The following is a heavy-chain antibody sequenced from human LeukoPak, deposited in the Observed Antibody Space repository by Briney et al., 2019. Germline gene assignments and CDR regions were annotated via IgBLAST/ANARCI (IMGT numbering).Heavy chain of an antibody. CDR1: GGSISSSSYY. CDR2: IYYSGST. J-gene: IGHJ3*02. Sequence: SETLSLTCTVSGGSISSSSYYWGWIRQPPGKGLEWIGSIYYSGSTYYNPSLKSRVTISVDTSKNQFSLKLSSVTAADTAVYYCAINSDPGDAFDIWGQGTMVTVSS. V-gene: IGHV4-39*07. D-gene: IGHD4-23*01. CDR3: AINSDPGDAFDI.